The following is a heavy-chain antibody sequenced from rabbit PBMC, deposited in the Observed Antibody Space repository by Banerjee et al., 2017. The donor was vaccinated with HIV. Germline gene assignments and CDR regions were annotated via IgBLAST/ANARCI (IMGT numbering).Heavy chain of an antibody. CDR2: IYTGSTGNI. Sequence: QEQLEESGGDLVKPGASLTLTCTASGFSFSSDYDMCWVRQAPGKGPEWIACIYTGSTGNIYYASWARGRFTISKTSSTTVTLQMTSLTVADTATYSCARDGGHNHYTYWNLWGQGTLVTVS. CDR3: ARDGGHNHYTYWNL. J-gene: IGHJ4*01. V-gene: IGHV1S45*01. D-gene: IGHD8-1*01. CDR1: GFSFSSDYD.